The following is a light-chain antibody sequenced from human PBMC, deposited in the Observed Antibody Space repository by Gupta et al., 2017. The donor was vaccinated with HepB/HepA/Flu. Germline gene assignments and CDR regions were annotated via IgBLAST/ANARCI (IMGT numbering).Light chain of an antibody. CDR2: GAS. Sequence: EIVMTQSPAPLSVSPGERATLSCSASQSVSSNLAWYQQKPGQAPRLLIYGASTRSTGIPTSFSGSGSAEEFTSTISILQSEDFADYYCQQYNNWPHTFGGGTKVEIK. V-gene: IGKV3-15*01. J-gene: IGKJ4*02. CDR1: QSVSSN. CDR3: QQYNNWPHT.